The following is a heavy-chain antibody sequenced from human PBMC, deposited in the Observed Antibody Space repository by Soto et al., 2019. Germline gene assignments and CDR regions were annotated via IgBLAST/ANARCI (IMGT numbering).Heavy chain of an antibody. V-gene: IGHV3-23*01. CDR1: GFIFSDYA. CDR2: LGGPGDDT. J-gene: IGHJ3*01. D-gene: IGHD4-4*01. Sequence: EVQLSESGGGLVQPGGSLRLSCAASGFIFSDYAMSWVRQAPGKGLEWVSSLGGPGDDTYYADYVKGRFTISRDNSKNTMSLQMDSLRVEDTAIYYCAKDRMSRNSVWDPFDVWGQGTMVTVSS. CDR3: AKDRMSRNSVWDPFDV.